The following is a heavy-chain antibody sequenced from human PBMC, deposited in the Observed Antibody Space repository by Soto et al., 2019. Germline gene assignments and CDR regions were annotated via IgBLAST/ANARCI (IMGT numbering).Heavy chain of an antibody. CDR3: ARYCSGGSCYARGMDV. J-gene: IGHJ6*02. Sequence: GESLKISCKGSGYSFTSYWIGWVRQMPGKGLEWMGIIYPGDSDTRYSPSFQGQVTISADKSISTAYLQWSSLKASDTAMYYCARYCSGGSCYARGMDVWGQGTTVTVSS. V-gene: IGHV5-51*01. CDR1: GYSFTSYW. CDR2: IYPGDSDT. D-gene: IGHD2-15*01.